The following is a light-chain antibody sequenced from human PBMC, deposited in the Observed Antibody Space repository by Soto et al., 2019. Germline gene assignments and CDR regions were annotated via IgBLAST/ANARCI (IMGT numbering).Light chain of an antibody. J-gene: IGLJ1*01. CDR3: YSYTTSSTYV. V-gene: IGLV2-14*01. Sequence: QSALTQPASVSGSPGQSITISCSGTSSDVGGYNYVSWYQQHPGKAPQVMIYDVSNRPSGVSDRFSGSKSGNTASLTISGLQAEDEADYYSYSYTTSSTYVFGTGTKVTVL. CDR2: DVS. CDR1: SSDVGGYNY.